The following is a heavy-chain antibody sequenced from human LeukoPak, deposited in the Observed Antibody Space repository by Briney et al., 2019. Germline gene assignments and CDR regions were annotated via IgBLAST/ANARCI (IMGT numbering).Heavy chain of an antibody. J-gene: IGHJ4*02. CDR1: GFSLSTSGMW. D-gene: IGHD2-15*01. CDR2: IEWDDDK. Sequence: SGXXXXXPTQXXTLXXXFSGFSLSTSGMWVSWIRQXPVKALEWLALIEWDDDKYYNTSRKTRLTISEETSKTQVDLTMTNIYPVDTATYYCARTLDGYCSGGSCYYYFDYWGQGTLVTVSS. V-gene: IGHV2-70*01. CDR3: ARTLDGYCSGGSCYYYFDY.